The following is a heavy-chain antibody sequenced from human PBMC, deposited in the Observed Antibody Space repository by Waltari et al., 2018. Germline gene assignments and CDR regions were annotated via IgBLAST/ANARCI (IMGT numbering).Heavy chain of an antibody. V-gene: IGHV3-21*01. CDR1: GFPFSSYS. D-gene: IGHD4-4*01. CDR3: ASSSNYVPFDP. J-gene: IGHJ5*02. CDR2: ISSSSSYI. Sequence: EVQLVESGGGLVKPGGSLRLSCAASGFPFSSYSMTWVRQAPGKGLEWVSSISSSSSYIYYADSVKGRFTISRDNAKNSLYLQMNSLRAEDTAVYYCASSSNYVPFDPWGQGTLVTVSS.